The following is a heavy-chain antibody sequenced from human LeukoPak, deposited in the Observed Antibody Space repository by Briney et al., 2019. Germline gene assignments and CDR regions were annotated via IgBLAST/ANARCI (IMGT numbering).Heavy chain of an antibody. CDR1: GGSISSNNY. Sequence: SETLSLTCVVSGGSISSNNYWHWIRQHPGKGLEWLGYIYETGYAYYNPSLRSRLSISVDTSQNHFSLQLTSVTAADSAVYYCARDGGPTRSDFRRISCYARWYFDPWGQGTLVTVSS. J-gene: IGHJ4*02. CDR3: ARDGGPTRSDFRRISCYARWYFDP. D-gene: IGHD2-2*01. CDR2: IYETGYA. V-gene: IGHV4-31*11.